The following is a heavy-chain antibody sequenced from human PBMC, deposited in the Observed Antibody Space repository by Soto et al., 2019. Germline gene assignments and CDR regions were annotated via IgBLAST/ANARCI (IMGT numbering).Heavy chain of an antibody. V-gene: IGHV1-2*04. D-gene: IGHD3-22*01. CDR3: AMSAASDYYESIGYNAFEI. CDR2: INPNSGGT. Sequence: PGQGLEWMGWINPNSGGTNYAQKFQGWVTMTRDTSISTAYMELSRLRSDDTAVYYCAMSAASDYYESIGYNAFEIWGPGTMVT. J-gene: IGHJ3*02.